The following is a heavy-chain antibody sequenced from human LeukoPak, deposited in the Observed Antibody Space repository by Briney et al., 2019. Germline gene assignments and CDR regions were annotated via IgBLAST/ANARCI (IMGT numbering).Heavy chain of an antibody. CDR2: VYYSGTT. V-gene: IGHV4-59*12. D-gene: IGHD6-13*01. Sequence: PSETLSLTCTVSGGSISTYYWSWIRQPPGKGPEWIGYVYYSGTTSYNPSLKSRVAISIDTSKKQFSLKLSSVTAADTAVYYCAREVVAAAGVDYWGQGTLVTVSS. CDR1: GGSISTYY. CDR3: AREVVAAAGVDY. J-gene: IGHJ4*02.